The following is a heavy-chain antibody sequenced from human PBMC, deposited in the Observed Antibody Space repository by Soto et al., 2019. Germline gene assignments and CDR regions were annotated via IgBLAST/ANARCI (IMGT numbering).Heavy chain of an antibody. D-gene: IGHD2-2*01. Sequence: QVQLVQSGVEVTKPGVSVRVSCKTSGYTFVSYGINWVRQAPGQGLEWMGWISPGSGNIIYAQKFQGRVTLTTDTCTSTVFMDLRSLRFDDTAAYYCARDLMYTSSPDSWFDPWGQGTLGTVSA. V-gene: IGHV1-18*01. J-gene: IGHJ5*02. CDR1: GYTFVSYG. CDR2: ISPGSGNI. CDR3: ARDLMYTSSPDSWFDP.